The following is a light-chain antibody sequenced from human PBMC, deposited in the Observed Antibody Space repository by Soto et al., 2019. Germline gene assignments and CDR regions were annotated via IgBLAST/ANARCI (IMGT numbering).Light chain of an antibody. V-gene: IGLV2-23*01. J-gene: IGLJ1*01. CDR1: SSDVGNYDL. CDR3: CSYAGSSTYV. CDR2: EGS. Sequence: QSVLTQPASVSGSPGQSITISWTGTSSDVGNYDLVSWYQQLPGKAPKFIRYEGSKRPSGVSNRFSGSKSGNTASLTISGLQAEDEADYYCCSYAGSSTYVFGTGTKVTVL.